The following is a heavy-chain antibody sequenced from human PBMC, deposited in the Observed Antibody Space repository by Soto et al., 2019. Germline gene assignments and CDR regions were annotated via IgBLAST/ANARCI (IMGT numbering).Heavy chain of an antibody. Sequence: ASVKVSCKASGYTFTSYGISWVRQAPGQGLEWMGWISAYNGNTNYAQKLQGRVTMTTDTSTSTAYMELRSLRSDDTAVYYCARDMVRFLEWLGAFDIRGQGTMVTVSS. CDR2: ISAYNGNT. CDR3: ARDMVRFLEWLGAFDI. D-gene: IGHD3-3*01. V-gene: IGHV1-18*01. CDR1: GYTFTSYG. J-gene: IGHJ3*02.